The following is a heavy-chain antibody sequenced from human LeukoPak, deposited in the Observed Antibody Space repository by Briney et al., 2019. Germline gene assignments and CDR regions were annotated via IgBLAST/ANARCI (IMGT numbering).Heavy chain of an antibody. CDR2: ISGSGGST. V-gene: IGHV3-23*01. CDR1: GFTFSSYA. D-gene: IGHD3-10*01. J-gene: IGHJ4*02. CDR3: AKVSGHFFTMVRGVIRAPFDY. Sequence: GGSLRLSCAASGFTFSSYAMSWVRQAPGKGLEWVSAISGSGGSTYYADSVKGRFTISRDNSKNTLYLQMNSLRAEDTAVYYCAKVSGHFFTMVRGVIRAPFDYWGQGTLVTVSS.